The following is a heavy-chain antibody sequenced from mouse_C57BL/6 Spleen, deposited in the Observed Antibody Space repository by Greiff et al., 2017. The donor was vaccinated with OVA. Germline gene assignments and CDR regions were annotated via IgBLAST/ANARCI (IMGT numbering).Heavy chain of an antibody. CDR3: TTGGYPYDAMDY. V-gene: IGHV14-4*01. D-gene: IGHD2-2*01. CDR1: GFNIKDDY. Sequence: VQLQQSGAELVRPGASVKLSCTASGFNIKDDYMHWVKQRPEQGLEWIGWIDPENGDTEYASKFQGKATITADTSSNTAYLQLSSLTSEDTAVYYCTTGGYPYDAMDYWGQGTSVTVSS. J-gene: IGHJ4*01. CDR2: IDPENGDT.